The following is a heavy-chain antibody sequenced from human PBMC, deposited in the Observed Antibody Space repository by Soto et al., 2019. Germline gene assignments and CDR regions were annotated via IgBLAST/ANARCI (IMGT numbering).Heavy chain of an antibody. CDR1: GFTFSSYW. D-gene: IGHD6-19*01. CDR2: INSDGSST. V-gene: IGHV3-74*01. J-gene: IGHJ4*02. Sequence: EVQLVESGGGLVQPGGSLRLSCAASGFTFSSYWMHWVRQAPGKGLVWVSRINSDGSSTSYADSVKGRFTISRDNAKNTLYLQMSSLRAEDTAVYYCASGYSSGWYAGATDYWGQGNLVTVSS. CDR3: ASGYSSGWYAGATDY.